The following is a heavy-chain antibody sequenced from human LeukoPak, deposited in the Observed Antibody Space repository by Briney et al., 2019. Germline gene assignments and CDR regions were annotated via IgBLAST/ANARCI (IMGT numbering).Heavy chain of an antibody. J-gene: IGHJ4*02. V-gene: IGHV3-23*01. CDR3: AKGGKWDVTPFDY. D-gene: IGHD1-26*01. CDR2: ISGGGGST. CDR1: GFTFTSYS. Sequence: GGSLRLSCAASGFTFTSYSMNWVPQAPGKGLEWVSTISGGGGSTYYADSVKGRFTISRDNSKNTLYLQVNSLRAEDTAVYYCAKGGKWDVTPFDYWGQGTLVTVSS.